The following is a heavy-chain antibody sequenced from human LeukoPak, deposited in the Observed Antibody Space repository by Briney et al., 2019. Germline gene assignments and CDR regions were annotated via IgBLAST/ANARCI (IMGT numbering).Heavy chain of an antibody. CDR2: ISGSGGST. V-gene: IGHV3-23*01. Sequence: GGSLRLSCAASGFTFTTYWMSWVRQAPGKGLEWVSAISGSGGSTYYADSVKGRFTISRDNSKNTMYLQMNSLRAEDTAGYYCAKGSYDSSCYLYYFDYWGQGTLVTVSS. D-gene: IGHD3-22*01. CDR3: AKGSYDSSCYLYYFDY. J-gene: IGHJ4*02. CDR1: GFTFTTYW.